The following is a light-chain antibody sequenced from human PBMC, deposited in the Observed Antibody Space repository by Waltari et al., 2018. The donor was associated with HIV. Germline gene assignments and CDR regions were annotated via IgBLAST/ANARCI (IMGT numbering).Light chain of an antibody. J-gene: IGKJ5*01. CDR2: TLS. CDR3: MQRVDFPIT. V-gene: IGKV2-40*01. CDR1: QRLYNSDDGNTE. Sequence: IVMTHTLLSLPVTPGAPASSSCRSSQRLYNSDDGNTEVDWYQQKPGQSPQLLIYTLSYRASGVPDRFSGSGSGTDFTLKISRVEADDVGLYYCMQRVDFPITFGQGTRL.